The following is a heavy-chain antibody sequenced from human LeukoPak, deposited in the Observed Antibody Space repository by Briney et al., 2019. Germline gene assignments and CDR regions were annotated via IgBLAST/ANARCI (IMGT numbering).Heavy chain of an antibody. CDR1: GYTFTSYD. CDR2: MNPNSGNT. Sequence: GASVKVSCKASGYTFTSYDINWVRQAAGQGLEWMGWMNPNSGNTGYAQKFQGRVTMTRNTSISTAYMELSSLRSEDTAVYYCARVTIIQIDYGDYEYGMDVWGQGTTVTVSS. CDR3: ARVTIIQIDYGDYEYGMDV. J-gene: IGHJ6*02. D-gene: IGHD4-17*01. V-gene: IGHV1-8*01.